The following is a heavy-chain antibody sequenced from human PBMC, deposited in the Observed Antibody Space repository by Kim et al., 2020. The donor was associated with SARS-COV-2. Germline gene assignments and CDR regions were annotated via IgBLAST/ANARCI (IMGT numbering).Heavy chain of an antibody. V-gene: IGHV4-39*01. D-gene: IGHD5-18*01. J-gene: IGHJ5*02. CDR1: GGSISSSSYY. CDR3: ARSGYSNWFDP. Sequence: SETLSLTCTVSGGSISSSSYYWGWIRQPPGKGLEWIGSIYYSGSTYYNPSLKSRVTISVDTSKNQFSLKLSSVTAADTAVYYCARSGYSNWFDPWGQGTLVTVSS. CDR2: IYYSGST.